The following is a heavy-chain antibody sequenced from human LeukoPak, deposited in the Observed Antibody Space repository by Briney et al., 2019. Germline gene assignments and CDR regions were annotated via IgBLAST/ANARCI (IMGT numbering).Heavy chain of an antibody. Sequence: PSETLSLTCAVYGGSFSGYYWSWIRQPPGKGLEWIGEINHSGSTNYNPSLKSRVTISVDTSKNQFSLKLSSVTAADTAVYYCARGYRITMVRGVSPRFDPWGQGTLVTVSS. CDR3: ARGYRITMVRGVSPRFDP. CDR2: INHSGST. J-gene: IGHJ5*02. CDR1: GGSFSGYY. D-gene: IGHD3-10*01. V-gene: IGHV4-34*01.